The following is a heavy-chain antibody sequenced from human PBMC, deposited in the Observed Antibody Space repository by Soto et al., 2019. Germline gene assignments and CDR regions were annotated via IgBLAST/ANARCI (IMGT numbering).Heavy chain of an antibody. CDR2: RSGSGGST. CDR3: ANYSSSWHFHAFHI. V-gene: IGHV3-23*01. CDR1: GFTFNNYA. D-gene: IGHD6-13*01. J-gene: IGHJ3*02. Sequence: EVQLLESGGGLVQPGGSLRLSCAASGFTFNNYAMSWVRQAPGKGLECVSARSGSGGSTYYVDSVKGRFTISRDNSKNTLYLQMSSLRADDTAVYYCANYSSSWHFHAFHIWGQGTMVTVSS.